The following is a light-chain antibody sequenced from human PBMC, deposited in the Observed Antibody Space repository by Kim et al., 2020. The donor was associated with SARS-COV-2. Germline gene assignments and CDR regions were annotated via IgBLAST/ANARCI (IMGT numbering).Light chain of an antibody. CDR1: QSVSSSF. V-gene: IGKV3-20*01. CDR2: GAS. CDR3: QKYGTSPPLT. J-gene: IGKJ4*01. Sequence: EIVLTQSPGTLSLSPGERATLSCRASQSVSSSFLGWYQQKPGQAPRLLIYGASNRATGIPDRFSGSGSGTDFTLTISRLEPEDFAVYYCQKYGTSPPLTFGGGTKVDIK.